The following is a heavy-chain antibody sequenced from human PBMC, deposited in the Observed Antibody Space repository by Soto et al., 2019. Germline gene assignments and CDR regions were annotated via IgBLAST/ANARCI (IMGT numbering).Heavy chain of an antibody. Sequence: GGSLRLSCAASGFTFTRYSMNWVRQAPGKGLEWVSSISSTTNYIYYGDSMKGRFTISRDNAKNSLYLEMNSLRAEDTAAYYCARESEDLTSNFDYWGQGTLVTVSS. J-gene: IGHJ4*02. V-gene: IGHV3-21*06. CDR1: GFTFTRYS. CDR2: ISSTTNYI. CDR3: ARESEDLTSNFDY.